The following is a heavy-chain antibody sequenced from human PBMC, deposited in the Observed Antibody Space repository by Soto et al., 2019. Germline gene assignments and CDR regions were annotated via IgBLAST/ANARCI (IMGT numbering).Heavy chain of an antibody. V-gene: IGHV1-3*01. Sequence: QVQLVQSGAEVKKPGASVKVSCKASGYTFTSYAMHWVRQAPGQRLEWMGWINAGYGNTKYSQKFQGRVTITRDTSASTDYMELSSLRSEDTTVYYCARDLGGWTDYWGQGTLVTVSS. CDR1: GYTFTSYA. CDR3: ARDLGGWTDY. J-gene: IGHJ4*02. CDR2: INAGYGNT. D-gene: IGHD6-19*01.